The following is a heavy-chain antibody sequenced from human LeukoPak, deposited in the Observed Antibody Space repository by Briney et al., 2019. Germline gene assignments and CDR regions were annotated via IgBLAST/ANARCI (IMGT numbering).Heavy chain of an antibody. Sequence: GESLKISCKGSGYSFTSYWIGWVRQMPGKGLGWVGIIYPGDSATRYSTSFQGKVTISADKSISTAYLQWSSLKASDTAMYYCARGQVQCGGDCSTIDYWGQGTLVTVSS. CDR3: ARGQVQCGGDCSTIDY. CDR1: GYSFTSYW. V-gene: IGHV5-51*01. J-gene: IGHJ4*02. D-gene: IGHD2-21*02. CDR2: IYPGDSAT.